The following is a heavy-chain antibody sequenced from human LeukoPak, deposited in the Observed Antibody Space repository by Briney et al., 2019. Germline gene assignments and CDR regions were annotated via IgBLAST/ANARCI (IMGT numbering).Heavy chain of an antibody. D-gene: IGHD6-6*01. CDR3: SSWGSTPGVSSDDY. Sequence: GGSLRLSCAASEFTINDAWMSWVRQAPGKGLEWVGRIKSKTDGGTTEYAAPVKGRFTISRDDSKNTLYLQMNSLKTGDTAMYYCSSWGSTPGVSSDDYWGQGTLVTVSS. V-gene: IGHV3-15*01. J-gene: IGHJ4*02. CDR1: EFTINDAW. CDR2: IKSKTDGGTT.